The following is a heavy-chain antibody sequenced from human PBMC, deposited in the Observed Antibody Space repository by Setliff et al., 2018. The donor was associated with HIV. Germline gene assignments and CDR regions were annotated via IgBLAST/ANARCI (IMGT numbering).Heavy chain of an antibody. J-gene: IGHJ3*02. D-gene: IGHD6-13*01. CDR2: INPNSGGT. CDR3: ARPSFGSSSWKNDAFDI. Sequence: VSCKASGYTFTGYYMHWVRQAPGQGLEWMGRINPNSGGTNYAQKFQGRVTMTRDTSISTAYMELSRLRSDDTAVYYCARPSFGSSSWKNDAFDIWGQGTMVTVSS. V-gene: IGHV1-2*06. CDR1: GYTFTGYY.